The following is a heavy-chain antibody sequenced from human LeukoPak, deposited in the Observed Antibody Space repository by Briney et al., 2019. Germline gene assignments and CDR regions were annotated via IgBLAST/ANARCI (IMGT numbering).Heavy chain of an antibody. CDR2: IGGSGSVI. CDR1: GFNFNGHE. Sequence: GGSLRLSCAASGFNFNGHEMNWVRQAPGQGLEWIAYIGGSGSVIYYADSVKGRFTISRDNAKDSLFLQMNSLRAEDTAVYYCAKDLAEMATIIDYWGQGTLVTVSS. CDR3: AKDLAEMATIIDY. J-gene: IGHJ4*02. V-gene: IGHV3-48*03. D-gene: IGHD5-24*01.